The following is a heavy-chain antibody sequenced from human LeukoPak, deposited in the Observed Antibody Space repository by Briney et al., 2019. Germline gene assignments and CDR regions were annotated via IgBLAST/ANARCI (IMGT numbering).Heavy chain of an antibody. CDR1: GGSISSSSYY. D-gene: IGHD4-11*01. CDR2: LYYSGST. V-gene: IGHV4-39*01. J-gene: IGHJ4*02. CDR3: ARLQRRETLTTDLDY. Sequence: SETLSLTGTVSGGSISSSSYYWGWIRQPPGKGLEWIGSLYYSGSTYYNPSLKSRVTISVDTSNNQFSLKLSSVTAADTAVYYCARLQRRETLTTDLDYWGQGTLVTVSA.